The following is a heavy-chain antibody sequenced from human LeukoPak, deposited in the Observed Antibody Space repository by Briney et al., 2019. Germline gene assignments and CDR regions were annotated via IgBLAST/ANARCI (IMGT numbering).Heavy chain of an antibody. J-gene: IGHJ4*02. Sequence: SETLSLTCTVSGGSISSSSYYWGWLRQPPGKGLEWIGSIYYSGSTYYNPSLNSRVTISVDTSKNQFSLKLSSVTAADTAVYYCARQTGYCSGGSCRGYWGQGTLVTVSS. CDR1: GGSISSSSYY. D-gene: IGHD2-15*01. V-gene: IGHV4-39*01. CDR2: IYYSGST. CDR3: ARQTGYCSGGSCRGY.